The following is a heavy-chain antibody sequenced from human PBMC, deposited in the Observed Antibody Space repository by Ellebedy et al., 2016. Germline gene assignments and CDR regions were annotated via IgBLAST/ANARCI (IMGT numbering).Heavy chain of an antibody. J-gene: IGHJ6*03. CDR2: ISSSSSYI. V-gene: IGHV3-21*01. CDR3: ARHNGDYLDFYYYMDV. Sequence: GESLKISXAASGFTFSSYSMNWVRQAPGKGLEWVSSISSSSSYIYYADSVKGRFTISRDNAKNSLYLQMNSLRAEDTAVYYCARHNGDYLDFYYYMDVWGKGTTVTVSS. D-gene: IGHD4-17*01. CDR1: GFTFSSYS.